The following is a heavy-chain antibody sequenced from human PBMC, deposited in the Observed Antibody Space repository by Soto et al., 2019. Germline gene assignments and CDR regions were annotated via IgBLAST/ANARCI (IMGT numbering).Heavy chain of an antibody. CDR2: INGGDDSK. D-gene: IGHD2-2*01. Sequence: PGGSLRLSCAVSGFTFRSSPMSWVRRAPGKGLEWVSGINGGDDSKHYADSVKGRFTISRDNSKNTLYLQMNSLRAEDTAVYYCAKDPPGYCSSTSCYGSHFQHWGQGTLVTVSS. CDR1: GFTFRSSP. CDR3: AKDPPGYCSSTSCYGSHFQH. J-gene: IGHJ1*01. V-gene: IGHV3-23*01.